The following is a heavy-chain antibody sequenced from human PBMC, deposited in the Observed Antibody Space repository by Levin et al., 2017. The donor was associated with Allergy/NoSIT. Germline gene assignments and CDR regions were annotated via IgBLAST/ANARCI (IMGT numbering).Heavy chain of an antibody. CDR3: AIGYGSETWQYYFDD. CDR2: ISSSGGS. CDR1: GGSISSGLNH. D-gene: IGHD3-10*01. V-gene: IGHV4-61*02. J-gene: IGHJ4*02. Sequence: SETLSLTCTVSGGSISSGLNHWSWIRQSAGKGLEWIGTISSSGGSSYTPSLKSRVTLSLDSSKRLFSLDLRSVTAADTAVYYCAIGYGSETWQYYFDDWGQGTLVTVSS.